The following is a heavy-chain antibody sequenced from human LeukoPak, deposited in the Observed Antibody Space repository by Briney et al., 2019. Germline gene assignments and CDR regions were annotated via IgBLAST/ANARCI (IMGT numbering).Heavy chain of an antibody. D-gene: IGHD4-23*01. CDR1: GFTVSSNY. CDR2: IYSGGST. J-gene: IGHJ6*02. V-gene: IGHV3-53*01. CDR3: ATPATVVTGYYYYGMDV. Sequence: GGSLRLSCAASGFTVSSNYMSWVRQAPGKGLEWVSVIYSGGSTYYADSVKGRFTISRDNSKNTLYLQMNSLRAEDTAVYYCATPATVVTGYYYYGMDVLGQGTTVTVSS.